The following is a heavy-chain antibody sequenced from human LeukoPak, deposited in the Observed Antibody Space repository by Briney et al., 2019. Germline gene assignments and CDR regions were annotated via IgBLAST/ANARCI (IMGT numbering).Heavy chain of an antibody. CDR1: GGSFSGYY. D-gene: IGHD3-22*01. CDR2: MNPSGSI. V-gene: IGHV4-34*01. CDR3: ARGRQDVTMIVVVMTAVSYYLDV. Sequence: PSETLSLTCAVYGGSFSGYYWTWIRQTPEKGLEWIGEMNPSGSISYNPSLKSRVTISVDTSKNQFSLKLSSVTAADTAVYYCARGRQDVTMIVVVMTAVSYYLDVWGKGTTVTVS. J-gene: IGHJ6*03.